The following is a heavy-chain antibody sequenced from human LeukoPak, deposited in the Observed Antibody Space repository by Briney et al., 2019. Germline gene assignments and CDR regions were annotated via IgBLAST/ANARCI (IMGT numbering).Heavy chain of an antibody. CDR3: ARALYYDFWSGYYSPYYYYYGMGV. CDR1: GGSFSGYY. Sequence: SETLSLTCAVYGGSFSGYYWSWIRQPPGKGLEWIGEINHSGSTNYNPSLKSRVTISVDTSKNQFSLKLSSVTAADTAVYYCARALYYDFWSGYYSPYYYYYGMGVWGQGTTVTVSS. D-gene: IGHD3-3*01. CDR2: INHSGST. V-gene: IGHV4-34*01. J-gene: IGHJ6*02.